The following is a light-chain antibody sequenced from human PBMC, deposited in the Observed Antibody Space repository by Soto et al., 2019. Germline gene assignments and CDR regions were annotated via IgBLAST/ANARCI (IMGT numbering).Light chain of an antibody. CDR3: QQYANSPPT. CDR2: CPS. J-gene: IGKJ1*01. V-gene: IGKV3-20*01. Sequence: EIGLTQSPGTPSLSPGERTTLSFTASHSVNSRHLAWYQQKPGQAPRLLIYCPSGSATGIPDRFSGSGSGTDFTLTISRLEPEDFAVYYGQQYANSPPTFGKGNKVVIK. CDR1: HSVNSRH.